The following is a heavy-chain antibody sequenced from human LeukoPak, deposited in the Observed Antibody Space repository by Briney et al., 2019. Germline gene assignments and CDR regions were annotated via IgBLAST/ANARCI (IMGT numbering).Heavy chain of an antibody. Sequence: GGSLRLSCAASGFTFSSYWMHWVRQAPGKGLVWVSRINSDGSSTSYADSVKGRFTISRDNAKNTLYLQMDSLRAEDTAVYYCARGVGYCSSTSCHWWFDPWGQGTLVTVSS. CDR2: INSDGSST. CDR1: GFTFSSYW. D-gene: IGHD2-2*01. V-gene: IGHV3-74*01. CDR3: ARGVGYCSSTSCHWWFDP. J-gene: IGHJ5*02.